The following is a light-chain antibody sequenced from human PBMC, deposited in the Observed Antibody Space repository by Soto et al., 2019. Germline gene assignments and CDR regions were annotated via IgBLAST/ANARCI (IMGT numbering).Light chain of an antibody. J-gene: IGKJ4*01. Sequence: EIVLTQSPGTLSLSPGERATLSCRASQSVSSSALAWYQQKPGQAPRRLIYGASSRATGIPDRFSGSGSGTDFTLTISRLEPEDFAVYYCQQYNNWPLTFGGGTKVDIK. V-gene: IGKV3-20*01. CDR3: QQYNNWPLT. CDR2: GAS. CDR1: QSVSSSA.